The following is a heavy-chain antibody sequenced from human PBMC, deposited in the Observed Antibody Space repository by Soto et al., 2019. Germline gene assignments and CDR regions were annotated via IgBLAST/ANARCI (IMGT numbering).Heavy chain of an antibody. CDR3: ASTLRYFDWLLSPYAFDI. D-gene: IGHD3-9*01. Sequence: WASVKVSCKASGYTFTSYGISWVRQAPGQGLEWMGWISAYNGNTNYAQKLQGRVTMTTDTSTSTAYMELRSLRSDDTAVYYCASTLRYFDWLLSPYAFDIWGQGTMVTVSS. CDR2: ISAYNGNT. J-gene: IGHJ3*02. V-gene: IGHV1-18*01. CDR1: GYTFTSYG.